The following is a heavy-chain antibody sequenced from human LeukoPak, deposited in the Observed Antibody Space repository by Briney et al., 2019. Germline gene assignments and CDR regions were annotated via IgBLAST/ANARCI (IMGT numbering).Heavy chain of an antibody. V-gene: IGHV1-69*06. CDR3: ARGLGKYCSGGSCQSDY. D-gene: IGHD2-15*01. J-gene: IGHJ4*02. CDR1: GFTFSTYG. CDR2: IIPIFGTA. Sequence: GGSLRLSCAASGFTFSTYGMHWVRQAPGQGLEWMGGIIPIFGTANYAQKFQGRVTITADKSTSTAYMELSSLRSEDTAVYYCARGLGKYCSGGSCQSDYWGQGTLVTVSS.